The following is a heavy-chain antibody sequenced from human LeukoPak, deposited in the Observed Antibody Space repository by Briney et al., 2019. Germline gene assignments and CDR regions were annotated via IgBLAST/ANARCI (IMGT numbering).Heavy chain of an antibody. V-gene: IGHV3-9*01. Sequence: GRSLRLPCAASGFTFDDYAMHWVRQAPGKGLEWVSGISWNSGSIGYADSVKGRFTISRDNAKNSLYLQMNSLRAEDTALYYCAKDNTAAAGSDYYYYYGMDVWGQGTTVTVSS. D-gene: IGHD6-13*01. CDR2: ISWNSGSI. J-gene: IGHJ6*02. CDR3: AKDNTAAAGSDYYYYYGMDV. CDR1: GFTFDDYA.